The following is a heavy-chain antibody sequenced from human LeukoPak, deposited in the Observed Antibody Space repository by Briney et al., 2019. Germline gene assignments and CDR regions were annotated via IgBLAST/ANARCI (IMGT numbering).Heavy chain of an antibody. D-gene: IGHD3-22*01. J-gene: IGHJ4*02. Sequence: ASVKVSCKASGYTFISYGISWVRQAPGQGLEWMGWISAYNGNTNYAQKLQGRVTMTTDTSTSTAYMELRSLRSDDTAVYHCARVEFADYYDSSGLVYWGQGTLVTVSS. CDR1: GYTFISYG. CDR2: ISAYNGNT. CDR3: ARVEFADYYDSSGLVY. V-gene: IGHV1-18*01.